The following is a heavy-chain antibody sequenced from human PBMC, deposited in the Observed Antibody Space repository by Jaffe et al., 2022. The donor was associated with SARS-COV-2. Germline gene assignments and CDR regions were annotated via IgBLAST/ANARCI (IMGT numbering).Heavy chain of an antibody. D-gene: IGHD5-12*01. CDR3: VKDQTGGRWLQVGSFDY. V-gene: IGHV3-64D*09. J-gene: IGHJ4*02. Sequence: EVQLVESGGGLVQPGGSLRLSCSASGFVFSDYSMHWVRQAPGKGLEHVSASNGDEKSTFYADSVKGRFTISRDNSKNTLFLQMTSLRPEDTGFYYCVKDQTGGRWLQVGSFDYWGQGVLVTVSS. CDR2: SNGDEKST. CDR1: GFVFSDYS.